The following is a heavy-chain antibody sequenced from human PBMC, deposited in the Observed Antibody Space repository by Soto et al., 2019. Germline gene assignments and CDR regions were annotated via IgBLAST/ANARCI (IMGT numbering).Heavy chain of an antibody. D-gene: IGHD3-16*02. CDR2: LYWDDKK. CDR3: VHSGPWGSYRQGRFDP. V-gene: IGHV2-5*02. CDR1: GFSLATVGEG. Sequence: QITLKESGPALVKPTQTLTLTCTVSGFSLATVGEGVGWVRQPPEKALEWLALLYWDDKKVYRPSLESRVTITRDTSKDQVVLTMTNVDPDDTATYFCVHSGPWGSYRQGRFDPWGQGILITVSS. J-gene: IGHJ5*02.